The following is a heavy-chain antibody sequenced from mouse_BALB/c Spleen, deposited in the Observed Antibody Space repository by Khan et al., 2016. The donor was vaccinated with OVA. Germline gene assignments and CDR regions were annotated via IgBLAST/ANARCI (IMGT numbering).Heavy chain of an antibody. D-gene: IGHD1-1*01. CDR2: INPSTGYT. CDR1: GYTFINYW. V-gene: IGHV1-7*01. CDR3: ARRGVRWDFDD. J-gene: IGHJ2*01. Sequence: QVQLKQSGAELAKPGASVKMSCKASGYTFINYWILWVKQRPGQGLEWIGYINPSTGYTEYNQNFKDKATSTADKSSSTAYMQLSSLTSEDSAVYYCARRGVRWDFDDWWKGTTHTGSS.